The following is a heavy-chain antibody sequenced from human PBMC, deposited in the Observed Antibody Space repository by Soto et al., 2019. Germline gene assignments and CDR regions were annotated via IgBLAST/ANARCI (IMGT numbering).Heavy chain of an antibody. CDR2: IKQDGSEK. CDR1: GFTFSSYW. CDR3: ARVGAVAGTGAFDI. V-gene: IGHV3-7*01. J-gene: IGHJ3*02. D-gene: IGHD6-19*01. Sequence: EVQLVESGGGLVQPGGSLRLSCAASGFTFSSYWMSWVRQAQGKGLEWGANIKQDGSEKYYVDSVKGRFTISRDNAKYTLYLQMNIQSAEDTAVYYCARVGAVAGTGAFDIWGQGTMVTVSP.